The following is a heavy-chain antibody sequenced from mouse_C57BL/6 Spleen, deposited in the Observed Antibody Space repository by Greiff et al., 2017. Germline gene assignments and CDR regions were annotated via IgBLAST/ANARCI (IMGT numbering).Heavy chain of an antibody. CDR2: IYPGDGDT. J-gene: IGHJ2*01. CDR1: GYAFSSYW. Sequence: VQLQQSGAELVKPGASVKISCKASGYAFSSYWMNWVKQRPGKGLEWIGQIYPGDGDTNYNGKFKGKATLTADKSSSTAYMQLSSLPSEDTAVYFCATITTVVEGYFDYWGQGTTLTVSS. V-gene: IGHV1-80*01. CDR3: ATITTVVEGYFDY. D-gene: IGHD1-1*01.